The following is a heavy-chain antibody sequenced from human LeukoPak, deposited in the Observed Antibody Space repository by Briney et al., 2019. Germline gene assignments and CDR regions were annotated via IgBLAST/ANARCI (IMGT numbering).Heavy chain of an antibody. Sequence: PXETLSLTCAVYGESFSGYYWTWIRQPPGKGLEWIGQINHSGSTNYNPSLKSRVTISVATSKNQFSLNLNSVTAADTAVYYCARRGSTGTTTVDYWGQGTLVTVSS. V-gene: IGHV4-34*01. CDR1: GESFSGYY. J-gene: IGHJ4*02. D-gene: IGHD1-1*01. CDR3: ARRGSTGTTTVDY. CDR2: INHSGST.